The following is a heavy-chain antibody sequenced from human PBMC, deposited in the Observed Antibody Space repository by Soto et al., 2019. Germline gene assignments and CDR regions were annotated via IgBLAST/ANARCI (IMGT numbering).Heavy chain of an antibody. CDR1: GDSITSDYL. V-gene: IGHV4-4*02. D-gene: IGHD4-17*01. J-gene: IGHJ5*02. Sequence: SETLSVTCAVSGDSITSDYLWSWVRQPPGKGLEWIGETYHSGSTNYNPSLKSRVTISVDKSKNQFSLKLSSVTAADTAVYYCARGTTTVVTPNWFDPWGQGTLVTVSS. CDR3: ARGTTTVVTPNWFDP. CDR2: TYHSGST.